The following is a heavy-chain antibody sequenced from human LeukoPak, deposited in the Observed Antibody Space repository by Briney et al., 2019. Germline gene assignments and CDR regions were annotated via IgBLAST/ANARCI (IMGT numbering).Heavy chain of an antibody. V-gene: IGHV4-39*01. CDR1: GGSILGSTYY. CDR2: IYYSGST. J-gene: IGHJ4*02. Sequence: SETLSLTCTVSGGSILGSTYYCAWIRQPPGKGLEWIGSIYYSGSTYYNPSLKSRVTISVDTSKNQFSLKLSCVTDADTAVYYCSRHSSMTITLKQRGQGTLVTVSS. D-gene: IGHD3-10*01. CDR3: SRHSSMTITLKQ.